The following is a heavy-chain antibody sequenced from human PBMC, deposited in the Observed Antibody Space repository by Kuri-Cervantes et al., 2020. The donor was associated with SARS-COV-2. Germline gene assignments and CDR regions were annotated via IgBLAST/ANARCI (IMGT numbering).Heavy chain of an antibody. Sequence: GGSLRLSCAASGFTVSSNYMSWVRQAPGKGLEWVSVIYSGGSTYYADSVKGRFTISRDNSKNTLYLQMNSLRAEDTAVYYCARDGYSYYYYYYMDVWGKGTTVTVSS. CDR2: IYSGGST. CDR3: ARDGYSYYYYYYMDV. CDR1: GFTVSSNY. J-gene: IGHJ6*03. V-gene: IGHV3-66*02. D-gene: IGHD5-18*01.